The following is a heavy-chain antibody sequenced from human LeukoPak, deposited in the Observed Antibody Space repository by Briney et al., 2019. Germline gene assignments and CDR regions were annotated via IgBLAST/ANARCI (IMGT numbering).Heavy chain of an antibody. V-gene: IGHV3-48*03. D-gene: IGHD3-10*01. CDR3: ARAGLGEFDY. CDR1: GFTFSSYE. CDR2: ISSSGSTI. J-gene: IGHJ4*02. Sequence: GGSLRLSCAASGFTFSSYEMNWVRQAPGKGLEWVSYISSSGSTIYYADSVKGRLTISRDNAKNSLYLQMNSLRAEDTAVYYCARAGLGEFDYWGQGTLVTVSS.